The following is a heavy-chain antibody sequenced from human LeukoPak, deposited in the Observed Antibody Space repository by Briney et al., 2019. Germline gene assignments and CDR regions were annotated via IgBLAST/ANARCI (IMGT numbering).Heavy chain of an antibody. Sequence: PSETLSLTCTVSGGSISSYYWSWIRQPPGKGLEWIAYIYYSGSTNYNPSLKSRVTISVDTSKNQISLKLSSVTAADTAVYYCARDPLGGYWFDPWGQGTLVTVSS. CDR2: IYYSGST. D-gene: IGHD5-12*01. CDR1: GGSISSYY. J-gene: IGHJ5*02. CDR3: ARDPLGGYWFDP. V-gene: IGHV4-59*01.